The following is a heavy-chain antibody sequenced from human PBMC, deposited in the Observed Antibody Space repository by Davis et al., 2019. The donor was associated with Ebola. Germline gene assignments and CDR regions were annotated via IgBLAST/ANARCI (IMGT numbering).Heavy chain of an antibody. CDR3: ARELIVIMAAAGTGAGDYYYYGMDV. J-gene: IGHJ6*02. Sequence: ASVKVSCKASGYTFTSYYMHWVRQAPGQGLEWMGIINPSGGSTSYAQKSQGRVTTTRDTSTSTVYMELSSLRSEDTAVYYCARELIVIMAAAGTGAGDYYYYGMDVWGQGTTVTVSS. CDR2: INPSGGST. D-gene: IGHD6-13*01. V-gene: IGHV1-46*03. CDR1: GYTFTSYY.